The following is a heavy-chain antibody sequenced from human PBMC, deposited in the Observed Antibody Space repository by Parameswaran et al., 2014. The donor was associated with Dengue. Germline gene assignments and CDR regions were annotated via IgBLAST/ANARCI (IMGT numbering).Heavy chain of an antibody. CDR3: ARQEITFGGVIVNGYYFDY. D-gene: IGHD3-16*02. CDR2: IYYSGST. J-gene: IGHJ4*02. Sequence: WIRQPPGKGLEWIGSIYYSGSTYYNPSLKSRVTISVDTSKNQFSLKLSSVTAADTAVYYCARQEITFGGVIVNGYYFDYWGQGTLVTVSS. V-gene: IGHV4-39*01.